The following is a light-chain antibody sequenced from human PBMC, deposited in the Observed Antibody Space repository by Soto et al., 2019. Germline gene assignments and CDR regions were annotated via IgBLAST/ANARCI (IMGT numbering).Light chain of an antibody. CDR3: AAWDDSLNGL. CDR1: SSNIGSNT. J-gene: IGLJ2*01. V-gene: IGLV1-44*01. Sequence: QSVLTQPPSASGTPGQRVTISCSGSSSNIGSNTVNWYQQLPGTAPKLLIDSNNQRPSGVPDRFSGSKSGTSASLAISGLKSEDEDDYYCAAWDDSLNGLFGGGTKVTVL. CDR2: SNN.